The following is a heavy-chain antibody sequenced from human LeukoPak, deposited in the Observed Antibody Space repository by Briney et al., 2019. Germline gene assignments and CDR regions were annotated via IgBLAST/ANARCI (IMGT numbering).Heavy chain of an antibody. CDR3: AAGSSWYDVW. CDR2: NSGSGGRT. J-gene: IGHJ4*02. Sequence: PGGSLRLSCAASGFPFSSYRMSWVPQAPGKGLEWVSANSGSGGRTYYADSVKGRLTISRDNAKNSLYLQMNSLRAEDTAVYYCAAGSSWYDVWGGQGTLVTVSS. CDR1: GFPFSSYR. V-gene: IGHV3-23*01. D-gene: IGHD6-13*01.